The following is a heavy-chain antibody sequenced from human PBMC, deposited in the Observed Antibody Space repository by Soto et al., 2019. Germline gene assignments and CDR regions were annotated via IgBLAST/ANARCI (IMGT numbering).Heavy chain of an antibody. D-gene: IGHD6-19*01. V-gene: IGHV3-66*01. Sequence: EVQLVEAGGGLVQPGGSLRLSCAASGFTVSSNYMSWVRQAPGKGLEWVSVIYSGGTTYYADSVKGRFTISRDNSKNTLYLQMNSLRAEDTAVYYCDSAVAGTFHWGQGTLVTVSS. J-gene: IGHJ4*02. CDR3: DSAVAGTFH. CDR2: IYSGGTT. CDR1: GFTVSSNY.